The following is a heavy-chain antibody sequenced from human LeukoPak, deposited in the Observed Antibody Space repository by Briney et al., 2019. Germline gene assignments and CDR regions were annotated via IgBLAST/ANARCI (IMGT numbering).Heavy chain of an antibody. Sequence: GESLKISCKGSGYSFTSYWIGWVRQMPGKGLEWMGIIYPADSDTKYSPSFQGQVTISADKSISAANLQWSSLKASDSAMYYCARRSSYYDILTEGNWFDPWGQGTLVTVSS. CDR3: ARRSSYYDILTEGNWFDP. J-gene: IGHJ5*02. CDR2: IYPADSDT. CDR1: GYSFTSYW. D-gene: IGHD3-9*01. V-gene: IGHV5-51*01.